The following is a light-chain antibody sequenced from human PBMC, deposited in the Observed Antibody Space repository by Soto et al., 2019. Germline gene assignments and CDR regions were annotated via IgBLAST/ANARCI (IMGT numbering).Light chain of an antibody. V-gene: IGKV3-20*01. Sequence: EIVLTQSPGTLSLSPGERATLSCRASQSVTNNYFAWYQQKPGQAPRLLIYRASSRATGIPDRFSGSGSGTDFTRTISRLEPEDFAMYYCQQYGTSFTFGPGTKVDIK. CDR1: QSVTNNY. CDR3: QQYGTSFT. CDR2: RAS. J-gene: IGKJ3*01.